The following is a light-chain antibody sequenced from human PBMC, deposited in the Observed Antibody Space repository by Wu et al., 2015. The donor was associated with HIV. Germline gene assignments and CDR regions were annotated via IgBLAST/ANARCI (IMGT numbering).Light chain of an antibody. CDR1: QSVSSR. V-gene: IGKV3-15*01. CDR2: GAS. CDR3: QLYGTSPKS. Sequence: EIVMTQSPATLSVSPGEKATLSCRASQSVSSRLAWYQQKPGQAPRLLIYGASTRATGIPARFSGSGSGTDFTLTISRLEPEDFALYYCQLYGTSPKSFGQGTKLEIK. J-gene: IGKJ2*03.